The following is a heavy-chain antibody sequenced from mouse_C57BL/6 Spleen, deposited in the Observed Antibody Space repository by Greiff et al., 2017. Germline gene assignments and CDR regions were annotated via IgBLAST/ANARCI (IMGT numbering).Heavy chain of an antibody. CDR2: IYPGDGDT. Sequence: VKLMESGAELVKPGASVKISCKASGYAFSSYWMNWVKQRPGKGLEWIGKIYPGDGDTNYNGKFKGKATLTADKSSSTAYMQRSSLTSEDSAVYFCARGDLDYDGFADWGQGTLVTVSA. J-gene: IGHJ3*01. D-gene: IGHD2-4*01. V-gene: IGHV1-80*01. CDR3: ARGDLDYDGFAD. CDR1: GYAFSSYW.